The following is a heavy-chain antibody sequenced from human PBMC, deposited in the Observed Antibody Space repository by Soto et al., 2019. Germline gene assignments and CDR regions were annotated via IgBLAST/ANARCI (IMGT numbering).Heavy chain of an antibody. Sequence: GGSLRLSCAASGIPVSSNYMTWVRQAPGKGLEWVSVLHSGGDTYYASSVKGRFTISRHDSTNTLFLQMNSLTPEDTAVYYCARDGPYYYASRMDVWGQGTTVTVSS. CDR1: GIPVSSNY. V-gene: IGHV3-53*04. CDR2: LHSGGDT. D-gene: IGHD3-10*01. CDR3: ARDGPYYYASRMDV. J-gene: IGHJ6*02.